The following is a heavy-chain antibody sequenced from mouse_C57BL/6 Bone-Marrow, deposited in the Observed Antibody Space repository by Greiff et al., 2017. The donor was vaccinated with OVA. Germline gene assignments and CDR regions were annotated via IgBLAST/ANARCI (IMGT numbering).Heavy chain of an antibody. CDR2: IDPEDGDT. J-gene: IGHJ1*03. V-gene: IGHV14-1*01. D-gene: IGHD2-5*01. CDR1: GFNIKDYY. Sequence: VQLQQSGAELVRPGASVKLSCTASGFNIKDYYMHWVKQRPEQSLEWIGRIDPEDGDTEYAQKFQGKATMTADTSSNTAYLQLSSLTSEDTAVYYCTRYYSNYVWYFDVWGTGTTVTVSS. CDR3: TRYYSNYVWYFDV.